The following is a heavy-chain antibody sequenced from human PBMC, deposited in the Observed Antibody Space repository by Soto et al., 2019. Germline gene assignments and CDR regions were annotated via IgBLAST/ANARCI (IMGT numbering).Heavy chain of an antibody. CDR3: AGQLRQSYYGMDL. CDR1: GCTFSSYP. J-gene: IGHJ6*02. V-gene: IGHV1-69*01. CDR2: IIPIFGTA. Sequence: QVQLVQSGAEVKKPGSSVKVSCKASGCTFSSYPISWVRQAPGQGLEWMGGIIPIFGTANYAQKFQGRVTITADESTSPAYMELSSLRSEDTAVYYCAGQLRQSYYGMDLWGQGTTGTVSS. D-gene: IGHD2-2*01.